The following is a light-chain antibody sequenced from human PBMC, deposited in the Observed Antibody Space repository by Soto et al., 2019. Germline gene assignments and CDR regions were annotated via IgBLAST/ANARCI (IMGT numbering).Light chain of an antibody. CDR2: GAS. V-gene: IGKV3-15*01. Sequence: EIVITQSPATLSVSPGERATLSCRTGQNIHTNLAWYQQKPGKAPRLLFYGASTGATGLPARLSGSGYGTELTLTINSMKDEDCAVYYCQQYYNSPRTFGQGTRLEI. CDR3: QQYYNSPRT. CDR1: QNIHTN. J-gene: IGKJ5*01.